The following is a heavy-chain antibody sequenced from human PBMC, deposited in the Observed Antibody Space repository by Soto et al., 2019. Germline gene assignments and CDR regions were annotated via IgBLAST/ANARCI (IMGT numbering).Heavy chain of an antibody. CDR3: AREAPYCTSATCPKFYDMDV. Sequence: QVQLVQSGAEVKKPGSSVKVSCKASGGTFGSYAITWVRRAPRQGLEWLGGIIPILNSPAYAQKFQARVVITTDEITNTAYMELNSLRFDYTAVYYCAREAPYCTSATCPKFYDMDVWGQGTTVAVAS. CDR2: IIPILNSP. CDR1: GGTFGSYA. V-gene: IGHV1-69*01. D-gene: IGHD2-2*01. J-gene: IGHJ6*02.